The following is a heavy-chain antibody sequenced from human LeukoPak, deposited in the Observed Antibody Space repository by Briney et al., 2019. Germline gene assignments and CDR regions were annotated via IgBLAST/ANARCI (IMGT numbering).Heavy chain of an antibody. CDR2: ISYDGSNK. D-gene: IGHD5-12*01. CDR1: GFTFSSYA. Sequence: GGSLRLSCAASGFTFSSYAMHWVRQAPGKGLEWVAVISYDGSNKYYADSVKGRFTISRDNSKNTLYLQMNSLRAEDTAVYYCARDRVVATIEYYYYGMDVWGQGTTVTVSS. V-gene: IGHV3-30-3*01. CDR3: ARDRVVATIEYYYYGMDV. J-gene: IGHJ6*02.